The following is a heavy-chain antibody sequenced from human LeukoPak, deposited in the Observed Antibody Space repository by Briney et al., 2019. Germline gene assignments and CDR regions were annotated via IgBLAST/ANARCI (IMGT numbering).Heavy chain of an antibody. CDR2: ISGSGGST. CDR1: GFTFSSYA. J-gene: IGHJ6*02. CDR3: AAHEYYYYYGMDV. Sequence: GGSLRLSCAASGFTFSSYAMSWVRQAPGKGLEWVSAISGSGGSTYYADSVKGRFTISRDNSKNTLYLQMNSLRAEDTAVYYCAAHEYYYYYGMDVWGQGTTVTASS. V-gene: IGHV3-23*01.